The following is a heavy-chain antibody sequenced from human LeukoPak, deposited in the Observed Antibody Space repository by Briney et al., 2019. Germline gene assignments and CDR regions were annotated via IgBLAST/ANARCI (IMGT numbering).Heavy chain of an antibody. V-gene: IGHV3-30*02. CDR1: GFTFSSYG. CDR3: AREAVAGFFFDY. D-gene: IGHD6-19*01. J-gene: IGHJ4*02. CDR2: IRYDGSNK. Sequence: PGGSLRLSCAASGFTFSSYGMHWVRQAPGKGLEWVAFIRYDGSNKYYADSVKGRFTISRDNSKNTLYLQMNSLRAEDTAVYYCAREAVAGFFFDYWGQGTLVTVSS.